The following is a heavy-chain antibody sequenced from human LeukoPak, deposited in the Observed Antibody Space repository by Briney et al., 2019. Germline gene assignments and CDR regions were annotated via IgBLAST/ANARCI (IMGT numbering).Heavy chain of an antibody. CDR2: IYYSGST. J-gene: IGHJ6*02. CDR1: GGSISSYY. D-gene: IGHD2-2*02. Sequence: SETLSLTCTVSGGSISSYYWSWIRQPPGKGLEWIGYIYYSGSTNYNPSLKSRVTISVDTSKNQFSLKLSSVTAADTAVYYCARLVPAAIPYYYYYGMDVWGQGTTVTVFS. CDR3: ARLVPAAIPYYYYYGMDV. V-gene: IGHV4-59*08.